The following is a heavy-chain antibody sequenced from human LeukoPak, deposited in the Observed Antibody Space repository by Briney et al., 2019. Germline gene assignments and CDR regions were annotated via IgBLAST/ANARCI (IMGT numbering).Heavy chain of an antibody. CDR1: GFTFSDYT. V-gene: IGHV3-21*01. J-gene: IGHJ6*02. CDR2: ITTRSSYM. CDR3: AKDRLTYYYYGMDV. D-gene: IGHD2-15*01. Sequence: GGSLRLSCAASGFTFSDYTMNWVRQAPGKGLEWVACITTRSSYMYYADSMKGRFTISRDNAKNSLYLQMNSLRAEDTAVYYCAKDRLTYYYYGMDVWGQGTTVTVSS.